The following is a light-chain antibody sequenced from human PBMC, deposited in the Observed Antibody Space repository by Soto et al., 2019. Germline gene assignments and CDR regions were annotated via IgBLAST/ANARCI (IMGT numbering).Light chain of an antibody. J-gene: IGKJ1*01. Sequence: DIQLTQSPFTLSASVGDSITISCRASQSISNSLAWYQQKPGKAPKVLIYAGSSLDSGVTSRFSASGPGTEFTLRINSLQPGDFATYYCQRYNRSSGTFGQGTTVEV. CDR3: QRYNRSSGT. CDR1: QSISNS. V-gene: IGKV1-5*01. CDR2: AGS.